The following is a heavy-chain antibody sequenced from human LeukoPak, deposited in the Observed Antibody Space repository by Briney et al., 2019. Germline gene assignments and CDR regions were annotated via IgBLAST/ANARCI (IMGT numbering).Heavy chain of an antibody. CDR1: GGSISSSSYY. V-gene: IGHV4-39*01. J-gene: IGHJ4*02. CDR2: IYYSGST. D-gene: IGHD7-27*01. CDR3: ARRAGNWGKNDY. Sequence: PSETLSLTRTVSGGSISSSSYYWGWIRQPPGKGLEWIGSIYYSGSTYYNPSLKSRVTISVDTSKNQFSLKLSSVTAADTAVYYCARRAGNWGKNDYWGQGTLVTVSS.